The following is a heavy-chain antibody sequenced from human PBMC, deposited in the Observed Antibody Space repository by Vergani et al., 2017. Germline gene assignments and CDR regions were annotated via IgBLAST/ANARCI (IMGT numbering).Heavy chain of an antibody. CDR1: GYTFTDHY. J-gene: IGHJ6*02. CDR2: VDPEDGET. V-gene: IGHV1-69-2*01. Sequence: EVQFVQSGAEVNKPVATMKISCKVSGYTFTDHYLHWVKQNPGKGLEWMGLVDPEDGETIYAEKFKGRVTITADTSTDTAHLELSSLRSEDTAVYYCATPQTVTTGGMEVWGQGTTVIVSS. CDR3: ATPQTVTTGGMEV. D-gene: IGHD4-17*01.